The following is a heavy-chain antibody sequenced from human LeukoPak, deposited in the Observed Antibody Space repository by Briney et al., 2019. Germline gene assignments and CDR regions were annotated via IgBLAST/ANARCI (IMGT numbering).Heavy chain of an antibody. Sequence: PSETLSLTCTVSGGSISSSYWTWIRRPPGKGLEWIGYIYYSGSTNYNPSLKSRVTISVDTSKNQFSLNLSSVTAADTAVYYCASAIAEDFYYYYMDVWGKGTTVTVSS. J-gene: IGHJ6*03. CDR2: IYYSGST. D-gene: IGHD1-14*01. CDR3: ASAIAEDFYYYYMDV. V-gene: IGHV4-59*01. CDR1: GGSISSSY.